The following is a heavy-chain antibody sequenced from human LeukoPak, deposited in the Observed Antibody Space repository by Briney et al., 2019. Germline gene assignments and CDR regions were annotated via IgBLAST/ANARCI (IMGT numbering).Heavy chain of an antibody. D-gene: IGHD6-19*01. CDR1: GFTFSSYA. CDR2: ISSNGGST. J-gene: IGHJ6*02. CDR3: VKDPGIAVAGTHYYYGMDV. V-gene: IGHV3-64D*09. Sequence: GGSLRLSCSASGFTFSSYAMHWVRQAPGKGLEYVSAISSNGGSTYYADSVKGRFTISRDNSKNTPYLQMSSLRAEDTAVYYCVKDPGIAVAGTHYYYGMDVWGQGTTVTVSS.